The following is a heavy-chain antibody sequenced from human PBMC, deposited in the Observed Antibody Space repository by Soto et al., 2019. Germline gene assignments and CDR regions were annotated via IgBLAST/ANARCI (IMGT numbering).Heavy chain of an antibody. D-gene: IGHD5-18*01. CDR3: ASLKTGYSYGFFDY. Sequence: TSETLSLTCTVSGGSISSSSYYWGWIRQPPGKGLEWIGSIYYSGSTYYNPSLKSRVTISVDTSKNQFSLKLSSVTAADTAVYYRASLKTGYSYGFFDYWGQGTLVTVSS. V-gene: IGHV4-39*01. CDR1: GGSISSSSYY. J-gene: IGHJ4*02. CDR2: IYYSGST.